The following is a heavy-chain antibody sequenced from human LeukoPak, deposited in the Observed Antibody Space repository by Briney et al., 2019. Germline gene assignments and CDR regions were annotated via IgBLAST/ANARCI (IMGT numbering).Heavy chain of an antibody. J-gene: IGHJ4*02. CDR1: GFTFSSNA. Sequence: GGSLRLSCAASGFTFSSNAMSWVRQPPGKGLEWVSSIRGGGGSTYYAYSVKGLFTISRDNSNHTLYVQMNSLRGDDTAVYYCANLGVVNYGRAQLDYWVQGTLVTVSS. D-gene: IGHD2-21*01. CDR2: IRGGGGST. CDR3: ANLGVVNYGRAQLDY. V-gene: IGHV3-23*01.